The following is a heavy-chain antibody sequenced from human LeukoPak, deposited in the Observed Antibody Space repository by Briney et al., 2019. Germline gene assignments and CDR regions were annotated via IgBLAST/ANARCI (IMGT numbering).Heavy chain of an antibody. Sequence: GGSLRLSCVASGFTFSSYSMNWVRQAPGKGLEWVSSISSSSSYIYYADSVKGRFTISRDNAKNSLYLQMNSLRAEDTAVYYCARDEWVSAFDIWGQGTMVTVSS. V-gene: IGHV3-21*01. CDR1: GFTFSSYS. D-gene: IGHD1-26*01. CDR2: ISSSSSYI. CDR3: ARDEWVSAFDI. J-gene: IGHJ3*02.